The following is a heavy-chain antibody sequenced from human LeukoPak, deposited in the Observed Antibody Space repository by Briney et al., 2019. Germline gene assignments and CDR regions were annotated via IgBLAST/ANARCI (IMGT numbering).Heavy chain of an antibody. CDR3: ARETYSSSWTFDY. V-gene: IGHV3-30*04. CDR1: GFTFSSYA. J-gene: IGHJ4*02. Sequence: GGSLRLSCAASGFTFSSYAMHWVRQAPGKGLEWVAVISYDGSNKYYADSVKGRFTISRDNSKNTLYLQMNSLRAEDTAVYHCARETYSSSWTFDYWGQGTLVTVSS. CDR2: ISYDGSNK. D-gene: IGHD6-13*01.